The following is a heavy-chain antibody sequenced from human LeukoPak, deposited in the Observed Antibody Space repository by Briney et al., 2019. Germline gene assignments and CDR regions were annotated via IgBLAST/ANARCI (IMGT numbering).Heavy chain of an antibody. Sequence: GGSLRLSCAASGFAFSDHYMSWIRQAPGKGLGWVSYISNSADTIYYADSVKGRFTISRDNAKRSVFLHMSSLRAEDTAVYYCASGYTYGYVQSFDYWGQGTLVTVSS. CDR3: ASGYTYGYVQSFDY. D-gene: IGHD5-18*01. CDR1: GFAFSDHY. V-gene: IGHV3-11*01. CDR2: ISNSADTI. J-gene: IGHJ4*02.